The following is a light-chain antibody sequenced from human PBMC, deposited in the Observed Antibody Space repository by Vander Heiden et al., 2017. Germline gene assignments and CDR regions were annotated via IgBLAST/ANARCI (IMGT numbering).Light chain of an antibody. CDR3: LSYAGAETYV. J-gene: IGLJ1*01. V-gene: IGLV2-23*02. CDR1: SSDVGGYNL. CDR2: EVD. Sequence: QSALTQPASVSGSPGQSLTISCTGTSSDVGGYNLVSWCQQHPGKAPKLIIYEVDKRPSGISTRFSGSKSGNTASLTISGLQAEDEADYYCLSYAGAETYVFGTGTKVTVL.